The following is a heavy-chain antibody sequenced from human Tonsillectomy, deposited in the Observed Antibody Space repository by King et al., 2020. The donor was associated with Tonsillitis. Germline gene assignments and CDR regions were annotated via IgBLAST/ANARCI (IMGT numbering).Heavy chain of an antibody. CDR1: GFTFSSYA. D-gene: IGHD3-22*01. V-gene: IGHV3-30-3*01. J-gene: IGHJ4*02. CDR3: ARDQSPGDSTGYLNN. CDR2: ISHGGSNK. Sequence: HVQLVESGGGVVQPGRSLRLSCAASGFTFSSYAMHWVRQAPGKGLEWVAVISHGGSNKYYADSVRGRFTISRDSSKNTVYLQLHSLRAEDTAVYYCARDQSPGDSTGYLNNWGQGPLVTVSS.